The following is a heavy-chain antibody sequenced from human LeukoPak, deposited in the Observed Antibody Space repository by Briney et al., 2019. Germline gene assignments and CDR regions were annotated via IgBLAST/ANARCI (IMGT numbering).Heavy chain of an antibody. V-gene: IGHV4-39*01. J-gene: IGHJ4*02. D-gene: IGHD3-16*01. CDR1: GGSFTTSGHY. CDR2: IDYRERT. Sequence: SETLSLTCTVSGGSFTTSGHYWGWIRQPPGKGLEWIGSIDYRERTTYNPSLKSRVTISADTSRNQFSLKLSSVTATDTAVYYCANYVSGTMRDYWGQGTLVTVSS. CDR3: ANYVSGTMRDY.